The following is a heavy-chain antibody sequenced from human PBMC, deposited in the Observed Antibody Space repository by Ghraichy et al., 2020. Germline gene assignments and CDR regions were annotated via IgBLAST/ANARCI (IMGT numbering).Heavy chain of an antibody. V-gene: IGHV4-34*01. J-gene: IGHJ4*02. CDR2: VNHGGTT. Sequence: SETLSLTCAVYGESSSHYFWSWVRQPPGKGPEWIGEVNHGGTTKFNPSLKSRGTVLVDTSKKHFSLKLYSVTAADTAVYFCATRNPLTFSCDDWGRGTLVTVSS. CDR3: ATRNPLTFSCDD. CDR1: GESSSHYF. D-gene: IGHD2/OR15-2a*01.